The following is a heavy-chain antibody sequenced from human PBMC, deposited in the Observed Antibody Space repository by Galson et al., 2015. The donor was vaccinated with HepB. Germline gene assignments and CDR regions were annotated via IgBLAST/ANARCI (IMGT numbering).Heavy chain of an antibody. V-gene: IGHV3-23*01. CDR2: ISGRGGST. J-gene: IGHJ4*02. CDR1: GFTFSSYV. Sequence: SLRLSCATSGFTFSSYVISWVRQAPGKGLEWVSSISGRGGSTDYADSVKGRVTLSRDNSKNTVYLQMDSLRAEDTAVYYCAKGLSLDWGQGTLFTVSS. CDR3: AKGLSLD.